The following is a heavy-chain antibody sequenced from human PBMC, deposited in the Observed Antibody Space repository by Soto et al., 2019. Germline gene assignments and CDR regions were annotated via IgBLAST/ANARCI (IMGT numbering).Heavy chain of an antibody. J-gene: IGHJ6*02. V-gene: IGHV1-3*01. Sequence: QVQLVQSGAEVKKPGASVQVSCKASGYTFTTYALHWVRQARGERLEWMGWINAANGNTKYSKKFQGRVTISRDTTASTTFMELKSLGSEDTAVYYSGRSVVGATGDILCNAMDVWGQGTTVTVSS. CDR2: INAANGNT. CDR3: GRSVVGATGDILCNAMDV. CDR1: GYTFTTYA. D-gene: IGHD1-26*01.